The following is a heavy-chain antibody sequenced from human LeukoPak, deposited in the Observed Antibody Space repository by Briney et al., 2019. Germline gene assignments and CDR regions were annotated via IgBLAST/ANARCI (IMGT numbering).Heavy chain of an antibody. Sequence: GGSLRLSCAASGFTFRSYAMSWVRQAPGKGLEWVSAISGSGGSTYDADSVKGRFTISRDNSKNTLYLQVNSLRAEDTALYYCAKPSSGYTSFHIWGQGTMVTVSS. D-gene: IGHD3-22*01. CDR1: GFTFRSYA. V-gene: IGHV3-23*01. CDR3: AKPSSGYTSFHI. CDR2: ISGSGGST. J-gene: IGHJ3*02.